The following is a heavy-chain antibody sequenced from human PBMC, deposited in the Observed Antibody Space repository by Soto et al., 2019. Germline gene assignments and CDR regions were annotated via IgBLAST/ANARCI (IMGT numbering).Heavy chain of an antibody. D-gene: IGHD3-10*01. J-gene: IGHJ4*02. V-gene: IGHV4-39*01. Sequence: QVQLQESGPGLVKPSETLSLTCTVSGGSISGYYWTWIRQPPGKGLEWVGSLFYGGTTDYNPSLKSRLTMSLDTSKNHFPLKLRSVTAADTAVYYCARHRGPAPVYWGQGTLVTASS. CDR2: LFYGGTT. CDR1: GGSISGYY. CDR3: ARHRGPAPVY.